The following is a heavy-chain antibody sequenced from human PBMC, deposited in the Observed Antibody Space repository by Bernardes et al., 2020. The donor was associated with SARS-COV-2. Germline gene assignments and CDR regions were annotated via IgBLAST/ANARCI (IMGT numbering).Heavy chain of an antibody. CDR2: FYYGGTT. J-gene: IGHJ4*02. D-gene: IGHD3-22*01. CDR3: ARPYDNNPA. Sequence: SESLSLTCTVSRGSISGSNFYWVWLLQAPGKGLEWIGSFYYGGTTHYNPSLVSRVTISVDTSKNQFYLKLSSVTAADTAVYYCARPYDNNPAWGQGTLVTVSS. CDR1: RGSISGSNFY. V-gene: IGHV4-39*01.